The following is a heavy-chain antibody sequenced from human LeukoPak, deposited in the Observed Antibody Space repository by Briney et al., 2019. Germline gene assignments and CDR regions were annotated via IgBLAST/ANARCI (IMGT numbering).Heavy chain of an antibody. V-gene: IGHV4-59*05. CDR2: IYYSGST. Sequence: SETLSLTCTVSGGSISSYYWSWIRQPPGKGLEWIGSIYYSGSTYYNPSLKSRVTISVDTSKNQFSLKLSSVTAADTAVYYCARHALAVAGHAWWYFDLWGRGTLVTVSS. CDR3: ARHALAVAGHAWWYFDL. J-gene: IGHJ2*01. D-gene: IGHD6-19*01. CDR1: GGSISSYY.